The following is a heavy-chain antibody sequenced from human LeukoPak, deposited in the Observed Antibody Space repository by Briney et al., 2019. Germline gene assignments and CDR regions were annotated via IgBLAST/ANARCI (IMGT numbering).Heavy chain of an antibody. Sequence: ASVKVSCKASGGTFSSYAISWVRQAPGQGLEWMGGIIPIFGTANYAQKFQGRVTITTDESTSTAYMELSSLRSEDTAVYYCARVSYCNSTSCYSSIHWFDPWGQGTLVTVSS. CDR1: GGTFSSYA. J-gene: IGHJ5*02. CDR2: IIPIFGTA. D-gene: IGHD2-2*02. CDR3: ARVSYCNSTSCYSSIHWFDP. V-gene: IGHV1-69*05.